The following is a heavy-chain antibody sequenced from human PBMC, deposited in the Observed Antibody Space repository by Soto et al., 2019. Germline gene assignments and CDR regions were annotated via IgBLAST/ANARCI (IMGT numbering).Heavy chain of an antibody. J-gene: IGHJ5*01. Sequence: PSETLSLTCIVSGGSISRNDFYWSWIRQHPGKGLEWIGYIYYSGNTYYNPSLKSRVTILVDTSKNQFSLKVSSVTAADTAVYYFARLSGRWQNWFDFWGKGTLVIVSS. CDR1: GGSISRNDFY. D-gene: IGHD6-25*01. CDR2: IYYSGNT. V-gene: IGHV4-31*03. CDR3: ARLSGRWQNWFDF.